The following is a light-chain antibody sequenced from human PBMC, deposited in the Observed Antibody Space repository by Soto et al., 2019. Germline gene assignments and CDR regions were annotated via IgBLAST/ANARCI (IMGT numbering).Light chain of an antibody. CDR2: GAF. CDR1: QSVRSN. V-gene: IGKV3-15*01. CDR3: QPYNDWPLT. Sequence: EIVMTQSPVTLSVSPGERATLSCRASQSVRSNLAWYQHKPGQAPSLLIYGAFTRATGIPARFSGTGSGTEFTLTISSLQSEDFALYYCQPYNDWPLTFGQGTKVEV. J-gene: IGKJ1*01.